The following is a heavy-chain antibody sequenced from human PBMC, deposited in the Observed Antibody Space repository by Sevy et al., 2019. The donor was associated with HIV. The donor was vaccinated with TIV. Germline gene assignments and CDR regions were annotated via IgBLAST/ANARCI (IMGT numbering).Heavy chain of an antibody. CDR1: GFTFGDYA. D-gene: IGHD4-17*01. V-gene: IGHV3-49*03. CDR2: IRRNSYEPYGGTT. J-gene: IGHJ4*02. CDR3: TRALATVVTPEYYFDY. Sequence: GGSLRLSCTASGFTFGDYAMSWFRLAPGKGLEWVAFIRRNSYEPYGGTTEYAASVKGRFTISRDDSKSIAYLQMNSLKTEDTAFYYCTRALATVVTPEYYFDYWGQGTLVTVSS.